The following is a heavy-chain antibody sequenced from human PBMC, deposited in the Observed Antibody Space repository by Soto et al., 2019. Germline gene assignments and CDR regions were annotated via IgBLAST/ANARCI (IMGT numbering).Heavy chain of an antibody. CDR3: ATSGVLTYYFDY. V-gene: IGHV1-69*06. Sequence: SLKVSCKASGGTFSSYALSWVRQAPGQGLEWMGGIIPIFGTANYAQKFQGRVTITADKSTSTAYMELSSLRSEDTAVYYCATSGVLTYYFDYWGQGTLVTVSS. J-gene: IGHJ4*02. CDR2: IIPIFGTA. CDR1: GGTFSSYA. D-gene: IGHD3-10*01.